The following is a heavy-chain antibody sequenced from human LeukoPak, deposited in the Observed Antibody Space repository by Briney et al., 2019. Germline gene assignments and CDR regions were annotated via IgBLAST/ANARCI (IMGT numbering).Heavy chain of an antibody. CDR1: GYSLSSGYY. V-gene: IGHV4-38-2*02. CDR3: ASSSGGRRYYDSSGYSDY. J-gene: IGHJ4*02. D-gene: IGHD3-22*01. Sequence: SETLSLTCTVSGYSLSSGYYWGCIRQPPGKGLEWIGSIYHSGSTYYNPSLKSRVTISVDTSKNQFSLKLSSVTAADTAVYYCASSSGGRRYYDSSGYSDYWGQGTLVTVSS. CDR2: IYHSGST.